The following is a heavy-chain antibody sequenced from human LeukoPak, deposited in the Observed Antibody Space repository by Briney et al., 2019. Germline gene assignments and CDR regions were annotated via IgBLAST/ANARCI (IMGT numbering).Heavy chain of an antibody. CDR3: ARSTYSSSSYYFDY. V-gene: IGHV3-33*01. CDR2: IWSDGINK. D-gene: IGHD6-13*01. J-gene: IGHJ4*02. CDR1: GFTFNRYA. Sequence: PGGSLRLSCAASGFTFNRYAMNWVRQAPGKGLEWVAVIWSDGINKYYVDSVKGRFTISRDNSKNTLYLQMNSLRADDTAVYYCARSTYSSSSYYFDYWGQGSLVTVSS.